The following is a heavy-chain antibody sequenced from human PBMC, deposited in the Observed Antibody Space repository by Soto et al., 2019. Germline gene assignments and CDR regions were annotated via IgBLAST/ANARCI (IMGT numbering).Heavy chain of an antibody. CDR3: ARGQGGSTHYNPRPYYFDY. CDR2: INHSGST. V-gene: IGHV4-34*01. CDR1: GGSFSGYY. Sequence: SETLSLTCAVYGGSFSGYYWSWIRQPPGKGLEWIGEINHSGSTNYNPSLKSRVTISVDTSKNQFSLKLSFVTAADTAVYYCARGQGGSTHYNPRPYYFDYWGQGTLVTVSS. D-gene: IGHD1-1*01. J-gene: IGHJ4*02.